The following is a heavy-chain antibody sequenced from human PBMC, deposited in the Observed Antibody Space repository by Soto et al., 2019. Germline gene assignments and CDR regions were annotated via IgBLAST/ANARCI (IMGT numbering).Heavy chain of an antibody. CDR2: IYPCDSDT. D-gene: IGHD2-2*01. V-gene: IGHV5-51*01. J-gene: IGHJ6*02. Sequence: SLKIPCKGSGYSFTSYWIGLVRQMPGKGLEWMGIIYPCDSDTRYRPSFQGHVTISADQSISTAYLQWSSLKASDTAMYYCARLPPYYYYGMDVWGQGTTVTVSS. CDR3: ARLPPYYYYGMDV. CDR1: GYSFTSYW.